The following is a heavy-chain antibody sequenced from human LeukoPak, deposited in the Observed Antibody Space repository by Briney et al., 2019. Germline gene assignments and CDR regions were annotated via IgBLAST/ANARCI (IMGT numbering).Heavy chain of an antibody. CDR3: ARGASRSGYPFDY. CDR2: INLNSGGT. CDR1: GYTFTGYY. D-gene: IGHD3-3*01. V-gene: IGHV1-2*02. Sequence: ASVKVSCKASGYTFTGYYMHWVRQAPGQGLEWMGWINLNSGGTNYAQKFQGRVTMTRDTSISTAYMELSRLRSDDTAVYYCARGASRSGYPFDYWGQGTLVTVSS. J-gene: IGHJ4*02.